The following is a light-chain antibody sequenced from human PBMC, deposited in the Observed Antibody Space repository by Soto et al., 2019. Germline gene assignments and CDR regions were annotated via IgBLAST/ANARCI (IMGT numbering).Light chain of an antibody. CDR1: SSDVGAYNS. Sequence: QSVLTQPASVSGSLGQAITVSCTGTSSDVGAYNSVSWYQQHPGKAPKLMIFDVNIRPSGLSNRFSGSKSGNTASLTISGLQAEDEAHYYCNSYTNTDTVVLGGGTKLTVL. CDR2: DVN. J-gene: IGLJ2*01. V-gene: IGLV2-14*03. CDR3: NSYTNTDTVV.